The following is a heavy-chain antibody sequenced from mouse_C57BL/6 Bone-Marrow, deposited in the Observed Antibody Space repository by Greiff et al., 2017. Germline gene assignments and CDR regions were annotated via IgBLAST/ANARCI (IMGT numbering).Heavy chain of an antibody. CDR3: ARPYYSNYWYFDV. V-gene: IGHV1-55*01. J-gene: IGHJ1*03. D-gene: IGHD2-5*01. CDR1: GYTFTSYW. CDR2: IYPTSGRT. Sequence: QVQLKQPGAELVKPGASVKMSCKASGYTFTSYWITWVKQRPGQGLEWIGDIYPTSGRTNYNEKFKSKAILTVDTSSSTAYMQLSSLTSEDSAVYYCARPYYSNYWYFDVWGTGTKVTVSS.